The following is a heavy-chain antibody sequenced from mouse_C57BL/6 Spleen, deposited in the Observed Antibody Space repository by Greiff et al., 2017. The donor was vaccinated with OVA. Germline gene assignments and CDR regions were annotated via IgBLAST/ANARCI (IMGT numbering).Heavy chain of an antibody. CDR3: ARASNWDGGAY. CDR2: ISYDGSN. V-gene: IGHV3-6*01. D-gene: IGHD4-1*01. J-gene: IGHJ3*01. Sequence: EVQLVESGPGLVKPSQSLSLTCSVTGYSITSGYYWNWIRQFPGNKLEWMGYISYDGSNNYNPSLKNRISITRDTSKNQFFLKLNSVTTEDTATYYCARASNWDGGAYWGQGTLVTVSA. CDR1: GYSITSGYY.